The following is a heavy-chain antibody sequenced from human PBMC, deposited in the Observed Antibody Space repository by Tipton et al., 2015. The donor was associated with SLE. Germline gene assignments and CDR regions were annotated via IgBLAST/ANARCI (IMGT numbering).Heavy chain of an antibody. CDR1: DGSITSYY. Sequence: TLSLTCSVSDGSITSYYWSWIRQPPGKGLEWIGHIYYTGTTYYNPSLKSRLTLSLDTSKNHFSLKMISVTATDTAVYYCARRYGTSFDYWDQGTLVTVSS. J-gene: IGHJ4*02. CDR3: ARRYGTSFDY. D-gene: IGHD2-8*01. V-gene: IGHV4-59*08. CDR2: IYYTGTT.